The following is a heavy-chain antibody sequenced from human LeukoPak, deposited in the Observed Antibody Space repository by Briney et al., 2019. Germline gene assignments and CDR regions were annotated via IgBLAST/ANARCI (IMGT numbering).Heavy chain of an antibody. J-gene: IGHJ4*02. CDR2: IIPIFGTA. V-gene: IGHV1-69*05. CDR3: AREPIVGPTTEFYFDY. D-gene: IGHD1-26*01. CDR1: GGTFSSYA. Sequence: ASVKVSCKASGGTFSSYAISCVRQAPGQGLELMGRIIPIFGTANYAQKFQGRVTITTDESTSTDYMELSSLRSEDTAVYYCAREPIVGPTTEFYFDYWGQGTLVTVSS.